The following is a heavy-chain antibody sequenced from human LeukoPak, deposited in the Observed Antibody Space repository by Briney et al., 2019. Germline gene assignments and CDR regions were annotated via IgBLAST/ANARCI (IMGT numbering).Heavy chain of an antibody. J-gene: IGHJ4*02. CDR2: IIPVLGIA. CDR3: ARAGITGDDY. Sequence: ASVKVSCKASGGTFSSYAISWVRQAPGQGLEWMGRIIPVLGIANYAQKFQGRVTITADKSTSTAYMELSSLRSEDTAVYYCARAGITGDDYWGQGTLVTVSS. CDR1: GGTFSSYA. D-gene: IGHD3-16*01. V-gene: IGHV1-69*04.